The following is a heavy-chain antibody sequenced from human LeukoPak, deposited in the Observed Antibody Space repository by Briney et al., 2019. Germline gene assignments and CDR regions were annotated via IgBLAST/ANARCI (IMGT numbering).Heavy chain of an antibody. D-gene: IGHD3-10*01. J-gene: IGHJ5*02. CDR1: GFTVSSNY. CDR3: AKRPEMVRASFDP. CDR2: ISGSGGST. V-gene: IGHV3-23*01. Sequence: GGSLRLSCAASGFTVSSNYMSWVRQAPGKGLEWVSAISGSGGSTYYADSVKGRFTISRDNSKNTLYLQMNSLRAEDTAVYYCAKRPEMVRASFDPWGQGTLVTVSS.